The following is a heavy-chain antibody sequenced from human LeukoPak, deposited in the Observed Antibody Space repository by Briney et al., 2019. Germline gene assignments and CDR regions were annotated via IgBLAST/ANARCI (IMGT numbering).Heavy chain of an antibody. CDR2: IYYSGST. CDR3: ARAKLIRYYYDSSSYYFDY. V-gene: IGHV4-59*01. J-gene: IGHJ4*02. CDR1: GGSISSYY. D-gene: IGHD3-22*01. Sequence: PSETLSLTCTVSGGSISSYYWSWIRQPPGKGLEWIGYIYYSGSTNYNPSLKSRVTISVDTSKNQFSLKLSSVTAADTAVYYCARAKLIRYYYDSSSYYFDYWGQGTLVTVSS.